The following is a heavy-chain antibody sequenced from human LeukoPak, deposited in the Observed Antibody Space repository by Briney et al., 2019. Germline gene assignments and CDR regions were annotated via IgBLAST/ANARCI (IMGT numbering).Heavy chain of an antibody. CDR3: ARDGASLFGGGDKGGF. CDR1: GFTVSSNY. J-gene: IGHJ4*02. Sequence: GGSLRLSCAASGFTVSSNYMSWVRQAPGKGLEWVSIINIDGSTYYADSVKGRFTISRDNSKNTLPLQMSSLRDEDTAVYYCARDGASLFGGGDKGGFWGQGTLVTVSS. CDR2: INIDGST. V-gene: IGHV3-53*01. D-gene: IGHD3-16*01.